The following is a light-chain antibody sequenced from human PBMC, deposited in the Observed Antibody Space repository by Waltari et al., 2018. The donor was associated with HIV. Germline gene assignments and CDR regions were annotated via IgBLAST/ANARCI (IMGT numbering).Light chain of an antibody. CDR3: LAWDTAFSGWV. CDR1: AHNVRSHG. J-gene: IGLJ3*02. V-gene: IGLV10-54*04. CDR2: RND. Sequence: AGLAHPPSVSADLDLTAKLTASGNAHNVRSHGAASLQHHQAHPPKLLTSRNDGRPSGVSDRFSESRSGDTASLIISGLQPEDEADYYCLAWDTAFSGWVFGSGTHLSV.